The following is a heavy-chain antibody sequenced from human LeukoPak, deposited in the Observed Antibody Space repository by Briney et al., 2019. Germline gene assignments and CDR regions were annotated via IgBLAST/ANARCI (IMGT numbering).Heavy chain of an antibody. CDR2: ISTSGDFI. D-gene: IGHD3-10*01. CDR1: KFSFSDYD. J-gene: IGHJ4*02. V-gene: IGHV3-11*04. CDR3: ARNLYYNRGYSFDY. Sequence: RPGGSLRLSCAASKFSFSDYDMSWIRQAPGRGLEWLSYISTSGDFIDYADSVKGRFTISRDNAKISLFLQMNSLRAEDTAVYYCARNLYYNRGYSFDYWGQGTLVTVSS.